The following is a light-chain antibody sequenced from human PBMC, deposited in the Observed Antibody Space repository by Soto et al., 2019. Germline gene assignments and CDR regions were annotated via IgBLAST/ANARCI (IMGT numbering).Light chain of an antibody. CDR2: RNN. CDR3: AEWDDNLVV. Sequence: QSVLTQPPSASGTPGQTVTLSCSGSSSNIGSAYIYWYQHLPGTAPKLLIYRNNQRPSGGPDRFSASKSGTSASLAISGLLSEDDADYYCAEWDDNLVVFGEGTKLTVL. CDR1: SSNIGSAY. V-gene: IGLV1-47*01. J-gene: IGLJ2*01.